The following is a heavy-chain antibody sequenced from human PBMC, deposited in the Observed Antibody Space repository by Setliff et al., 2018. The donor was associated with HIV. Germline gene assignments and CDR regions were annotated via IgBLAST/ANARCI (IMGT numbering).Heavy chain of an antibody. D-gene: IGHD3-9*01. CDR2: VNPSNGHT. CDR1: GYKFTSYG. J-gene: IGHJ5*02. V-gene: IGHV1-18*01. Sequence: ASVKVSCKTSGYKFTSYGINWVQQARGVGLEWLGWVNPSNGHTNYAQKIQDRITVTTDSSTDTVYMELKSLSSDDSAVYYCAMDQGQVLTGYRNYFDPWGLGTLVTVSS. CDR3: AMDQGQVLTGYRNYFDP.